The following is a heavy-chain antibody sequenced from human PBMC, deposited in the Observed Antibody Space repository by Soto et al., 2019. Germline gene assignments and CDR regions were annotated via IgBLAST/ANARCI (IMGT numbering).Heavy chain of an antibody. CDR3: ARNYHGLGV. CDR1: GYTFTIYE. CDR2: INVGNGNT. Sequence: QAQLVQSGVEVKKPGSSVKASCKASGYTFTIYEIYWVRQAPGQKLEWMGWINVGNGNTKYSPKFQGRVTITRDTSASKAYMELSGLTFEDTAVYYCARNYHGLGVWGKGTTVTVSS. J-gene: IGHJ6*04. V-gene: IGHV1-3*01. D-gene: IGHD3-10*01.